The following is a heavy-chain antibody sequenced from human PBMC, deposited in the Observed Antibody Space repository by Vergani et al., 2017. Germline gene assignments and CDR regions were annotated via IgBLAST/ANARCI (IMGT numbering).Heavy chain of an antibody. Sequence: QVQLQESGPGLVKPSETLALTCAVSGYSISSGYYWGWIRQPPGKGLEWIGEIKHRGSTNYNPSLKSRVTISVDTSKNQFSLKLSSVTAADKAVYYCARVQNRWFGALVPIDYWGQGTLVTVSS. CDR3: ARVQNRWFGALVPIDY. D-gene: IGHD3-10*01. J-gene: IGHJ4*02. CDR1: GYSISSGYY. V-gene: IGHV4-38-2*01. CDR2: IKHRGST.